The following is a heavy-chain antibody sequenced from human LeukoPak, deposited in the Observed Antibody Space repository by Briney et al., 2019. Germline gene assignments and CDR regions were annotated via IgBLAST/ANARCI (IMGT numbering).Heavy chain of an antibody. Sequence: SETLSLTCTVFGGSISSYYWNWIRQPPGKGLEWIGYIYYRGTTSYNPSLKSRVTISVDTSKNQFSLKLSSVTAADTAVYYCARQGYYDSSGYFDYWGQGTLVTVSS. CDR1: GGSISSYY. D-gene: IGHD3-22*01. CDR2: IYYRGTT. J-gene: IGHJ4*02. V-gene: IGHV4-59*08. CDR3: ARQGYYDSSGYFDY.